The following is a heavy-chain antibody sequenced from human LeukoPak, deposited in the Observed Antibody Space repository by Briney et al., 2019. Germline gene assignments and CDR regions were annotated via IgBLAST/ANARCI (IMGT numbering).Heavy chain of an antibody. Sequence: GASVKVSCKTSGYTFTGYYIHWVRQAPGQGLQWMGWINPSSGDTIYAQKFQGRVTMTRHTSINTMYMELGRLRPDDTAVYHCARSPDYSRFDYWGQGTLVTVSS. CDR1: GYTFTGYY. V-gene: IGHV1-2*02. D-gene: IGHD4-11*01. J-gene: IGHJ4*02. CDR3: ARSPDYSRFDY. CDR2: INPSSGDT.